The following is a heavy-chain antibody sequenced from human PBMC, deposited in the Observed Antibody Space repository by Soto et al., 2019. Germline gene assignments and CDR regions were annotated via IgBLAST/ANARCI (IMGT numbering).Heavy chain of an antibody. CDR1: GFSLSTHGVG. Sequence: QITLKESGPTLVKPTQTLTLTCTFSGFSLSTHGVGVGWIRQPAGKALEWLALIYRDDDKRYSASLNSRLTITKDTSKNQVVLKMTNVDPVDTATYYCAHAMLYCTGGSCSTWFDSWGPGTLVTVSS. V-gene: IGHV2-5*02. D-gene: IGHD2-15*01. CDR3: AHAMLYCTGGSCSTWFDS. CDR2: IYRDDDK. J-gene: IGHJ5*01.